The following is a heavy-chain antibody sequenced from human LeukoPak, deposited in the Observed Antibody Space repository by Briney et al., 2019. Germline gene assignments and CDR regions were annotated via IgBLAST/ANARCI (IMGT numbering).Heavy chain of an antibody. V-gene: IGHV3-30*18. Sequence: PGGSLRLSCAASGFTFSGYGMHWVRQAPGKGLEWVALISFDGSNQYYADSVKGRFTISRDNSRNTLYLQMSSLRAEDTAVYYCAKPPEVGATVGYFDYWGQGTLVTVSS. CDR1: GFTFSGYG. J-gene: IGHJ4*02. CDR3: AKPPEVGATVGYFDY. CDR2: ISFDGSNQ. D-gene: IGHD1-26*01.